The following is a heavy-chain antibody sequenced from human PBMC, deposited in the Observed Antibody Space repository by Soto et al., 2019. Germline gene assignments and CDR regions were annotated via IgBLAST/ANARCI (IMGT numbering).Heavy chain of an antibody. CDR1: GYTFTSYA. Sequence: ASVKVSCKASGYTFTSYAMHWVRQAPGQRLEWMGWINAGNGNTKYSQKFQGRVTITRDTSASTAYMELSSLRSEDTAVYYCASGDHYYSNSGWFDPWGQGTLVTVSS. CDR3: ASGDHYYSNSGWFDP. J-gene: IGHJ5*02. CDR2: INAGNGNT. D-gene: IGHD4-4*01. V-gene: IGHV1-3*01.